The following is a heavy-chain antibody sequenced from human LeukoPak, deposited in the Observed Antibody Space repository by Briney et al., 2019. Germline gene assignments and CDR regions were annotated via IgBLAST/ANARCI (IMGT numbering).Heavy chain of an antibody. V-gene: IGHV4-39*01. J-gene: IGHJ6*02. D-gene: IGHD2-15*01. CDR1: GGSISGTDLY. CDR2: IHSSGNS. Sequence: SETLSLTCTVSGGSISGTDLYLGWVRQLPGKGLEWIGNIHSSGNSFCNPSLKSRVTISVDTSKNQFSLRLSSVTAADTAVYYCEKDSHLDVWGHGTTVTVSS. CDR3: EKDSHLDV.